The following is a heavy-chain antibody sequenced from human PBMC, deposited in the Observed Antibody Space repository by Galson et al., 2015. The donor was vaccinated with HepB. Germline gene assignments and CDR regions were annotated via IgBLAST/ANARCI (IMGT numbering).Heavy chain of an antibody. J-gene: IGHJ2*01. CDR3: ARPGKVATVYLHTDWYFDL. Sequence: SETLSLTCTVSGGSIGTSRYFWGWLRQPPGKGLEWIASVYYSGSTYYNPSLESRVTISIDTPKNQFFLKLDSVTAADTAVYYCARPGKVATVYLHTDWYFDLWGRGTRVTVTS. CDR2: VYYSGST. CDR1: GGSIGTSRYF. V-gene: IGHV4-39*01. D-gene: IGHD5-12*01.